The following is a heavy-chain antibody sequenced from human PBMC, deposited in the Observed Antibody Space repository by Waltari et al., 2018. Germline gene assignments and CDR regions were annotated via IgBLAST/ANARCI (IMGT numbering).Heavy chain of an antibody. Sequence: EVQLVESGGGLVQPGGSLRLSCAASGFTFSRAWIHWVRQFPGKGLRWVSRMNNDGGGTGYADSVKGRFTISRDDAKNTVSLQMNNLSAEDTALYYCARAGLLGAFDVWGQGTMVTVSS. D-gene: IGHD2-15*01. CDR1: GFTFSRAW. CDR2: MNNDGGGT. CDR3: ARAGLLGAFDV. V-gene: IGHV3-74*01. J-gene: IGHJ3*01.